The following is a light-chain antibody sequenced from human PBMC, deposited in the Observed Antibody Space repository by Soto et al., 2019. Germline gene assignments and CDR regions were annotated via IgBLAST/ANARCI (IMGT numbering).Light chain of an antibody. Sequence: QSALTQPASVSGSPGQSITISCSGTSSDIGSYNYVSWYEQHPGKAPKLMIYEVTNRPSGVSNRFAGSKSGNTASLIISGLQAEDEADYYCTSDTSGNTLVIGGGTKVTVL. CDR2: EVT. CDR3: TSDTSGNTLV. CDR1: SSDIGSYNY. V-gene: IGLV2-14*01. J-gene: IGLJ2*01.